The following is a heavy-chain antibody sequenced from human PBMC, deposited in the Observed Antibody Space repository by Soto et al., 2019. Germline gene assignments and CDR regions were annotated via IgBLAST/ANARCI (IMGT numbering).Heavy chain of an antibody. D-gene: IGHD3-22*01. CDR2: IYYSGST. CDR1: CGSISSGGYY. Sequence: QVQLQESGPGLVKPSQTLSLTCTVSCGSISSGGYYWCWIRQHPGKGLELIGYIYYSGSTYYNPSLKSRVTISVDTSKNQFSLKLSSGPAADTAVYYCARAVNPDYYDSSGLDYWGQRTLVTVSS. CDR3: ARAVNPDYYDSSGLDY. V-gene: IGHV4-31*03. J-gene: IGHJ4*02.